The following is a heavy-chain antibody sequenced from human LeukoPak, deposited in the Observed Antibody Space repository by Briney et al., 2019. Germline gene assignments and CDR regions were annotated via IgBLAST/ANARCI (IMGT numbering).Heavy chain of an antibody. V-gene: IGHV1-18*01. D-gene: IGHD6-13*01. CDR3: AREEGAPIAAANV. Sequence: GSVTVSCKASGYTFTTYYISWVRQAPGQGLEWMGWISAYNGNTNYAQKFQGRLTMTTDTSTSTAYMELRSLRSDDTAVYYCAREEGAPIAAANVWGRGTVFTVSS. CDR2: ISAYNGNT. J-gene: IGHJ3*01. CDR1: GYTFTTYY.